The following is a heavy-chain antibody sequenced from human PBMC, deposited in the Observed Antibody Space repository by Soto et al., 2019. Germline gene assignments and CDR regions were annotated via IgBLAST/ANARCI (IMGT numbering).Heavy chain of an antibody. CDR1: GFTFSSYS. D-gene: IGHD1-26*01. V-gene: IGHV3-21*01. Sequence: DVQLVDSGGGLVKPGGSLRLSCAATGFTFSSYSINWVRQAPGKGLEWVSSISSSSSYIYYADTVKGRFTISRDNAKNSLYLQMNSLRADDTAVYYCARDGSGSYYADYWGQGTLVTVSS. J-gene: IGHJ4*02. CDR2: ISSSSSYI. CDR3: ARDGSGSYYADY.